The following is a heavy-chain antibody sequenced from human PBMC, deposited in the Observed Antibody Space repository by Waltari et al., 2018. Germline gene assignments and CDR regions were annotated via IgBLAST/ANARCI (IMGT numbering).Heavy chain of an antibody. D-gene: IGHD3-22*01. V-gene: IGHV3-74*01. Sequence: EVQLVESGGGLVQPGGSLRLPCQASGFTFISYGMHWPRQAPVKGLVWVSRINSDGSGTIYADSVKGRFTISRDNAKNTLYLQLNSLRVEDTAVYYCAREPSPDSSGYFYYYMDVWGKGTTVTVSS. J-gene: IGHJ6*03. CDR3: AREPSPDSSGYFYYYMDV. CDR2: INSDGSGT. CDR1: GFTFISYG.